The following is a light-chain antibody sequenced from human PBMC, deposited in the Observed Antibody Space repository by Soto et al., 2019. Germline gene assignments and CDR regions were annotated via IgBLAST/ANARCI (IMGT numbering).Light chain of an antibody. CDR3: TSFTSSSTLPYV. CDR2: EVT. CDR1: ISDVGGYEY. Sequence: QSVLTQPASVSGSPGQSITISCTGTISDVGGYEYVSWYQQHPGKAPQLLIYEVTNRPSGVSARFSGSKSANTASLTISGLQPDDEADYYCTSFTSSSTLPYVFGTGTKLTVL. V-gene: IGLV2-14*01. J-gene: IGLJ1*01.